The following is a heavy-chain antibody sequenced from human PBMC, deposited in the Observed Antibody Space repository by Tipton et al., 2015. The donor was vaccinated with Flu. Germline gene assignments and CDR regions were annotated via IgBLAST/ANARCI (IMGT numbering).Heavy chain of an antibody. CDR3: ARDVSGGILTGYRYFDY. Sequence: LRLSCAGSGFTFSDYYMGWFRQAPGKGLEWIGSIYYSGSTYYNPSLKSRVTISVDTSKNQFSLKLSSVTAADTAVYYCARDVSGGILTGYRYFDYWGQGTLVTVSS. D-gene: IGHD3-9*01. J-gene: IGHJ4*02. CDR1: GFTFSDYY. V-gene: IGHV4-38-2*02. CDR2: IYYSGST.